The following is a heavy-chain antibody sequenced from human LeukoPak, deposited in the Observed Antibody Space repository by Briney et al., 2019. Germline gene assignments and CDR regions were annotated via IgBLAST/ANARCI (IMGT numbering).Heavy chain of an antibody. CDR1: GFTFSNEA. CDR3: ARGGRFDY. V-gene: IGHV3-23*01. D-gene: IGHD2-15*01. J-gene: IGHJ4*02. Sequence: GGSLRLSCAVSGFTFSNEAMGWVRQLRGGGLEWVSTISPGGGTTYYAESMKGRFTISRDNSKNTLYLQMNSLRAEDTAVYYCARGGRFDYWGQGTLVTVSS. CDR2: ISPGGGTT.